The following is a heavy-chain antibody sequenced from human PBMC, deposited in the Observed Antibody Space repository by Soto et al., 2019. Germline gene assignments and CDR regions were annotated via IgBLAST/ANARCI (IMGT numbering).Heavy chain of an antibody. CDR3: TTVLEY. CDR1: GFTFTNYW. CDR2: IDGVGTGT. V-gene: IGHV3-74*01. D-gene: IGHD1-1*01. Sequence: EVQLVQSGGGSVQPGGSLRLSCAASGFTFTNYWMHWVRQVPGKGLVWGSRIDGVGTGTSYSDSVRGRFTISRDNAENMLYQQMNSMRAEDTAVYYCTTVLEYWGQGTLVTVSS. J-gene: IGHJ4*02.